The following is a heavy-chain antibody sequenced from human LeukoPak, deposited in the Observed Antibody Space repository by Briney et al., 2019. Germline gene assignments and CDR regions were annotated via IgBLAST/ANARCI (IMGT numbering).Heavy chain of an antibody. Sequence: PGGSLRLSCKGSGYSFTSYWIGWVRQMPGKGLEWMGIIYPGDSDTRYSPSFQGQVTISADKSISTAYLQWSSLKASDTAMYYCARRPVGATSDAFDTWGQGTMVTVSS. CDR2: IYPGDSDT. V-gene: IGHV5-51*01. D-gene: IGHD1-26*01. CDR3: ARRPVGATSDAFDT. J-gene: IGHJ3*02. CDR1: GYSFTSYW.